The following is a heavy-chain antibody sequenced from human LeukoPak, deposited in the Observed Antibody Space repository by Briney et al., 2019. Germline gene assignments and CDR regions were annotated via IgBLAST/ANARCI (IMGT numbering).Heavy chain of an antibody. CDR3: AKDSLLPYYGDYLLDY. CDR2: ISYDGSNK. Sequence: PGGSLRLSCAASGFTFSSYGMHWVRQAPGKGLEWVAVISYDGSNKYYADSVKGRFTISRDNSKNTLYLQMNSLRAEDTAVYYCAKDSLLPYYGDYLLDYWGQGTLVTVSS. V-gene: IGHV3-30*18. D-gene: IGHD4-17*01. J-gene: IGHJ4*02. CDR1: GFTFSSYG.